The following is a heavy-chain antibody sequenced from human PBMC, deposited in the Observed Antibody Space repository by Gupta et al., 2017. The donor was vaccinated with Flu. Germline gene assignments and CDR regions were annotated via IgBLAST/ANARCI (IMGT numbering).Heavy chain of an antibody. V-gene: IGHV3-21*01. CDR2: ISSIGEYI. Sequence: APGKGREAVTFISSIGEYIKYADTGKVRFTISRDNAKISLYLQRDSLSAEDTAVYDCAREGYGSPSEPGPLDYWGHGTLVTVSS. D-gene: IGHD6-19*01. CDR3: AREGYGSPSEPGPLDY. J-gene: IGHJ4*03.